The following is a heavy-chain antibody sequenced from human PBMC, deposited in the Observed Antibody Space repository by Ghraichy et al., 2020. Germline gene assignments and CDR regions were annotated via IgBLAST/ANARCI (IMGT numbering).Heavy chain of an antibody. J-gene: IGHJ4*02. D-gene: IGHD3-22*01. CDR3: AKGSLGDSSGYSVDY. CDR2: ISWNSGSI. CDR1: GFTFDDYA. V-gene: IGHV3-9*01. Sequence: SLNISCAASGFTFDDYAMHWVRQAPGKGLEWVSGISWNSGSIGYADSVKGRFTISRDNAKNSLYLQMNSLRAEDTALYYCAKGSLGDSSGYSVDYWGQGTLVTVSS.